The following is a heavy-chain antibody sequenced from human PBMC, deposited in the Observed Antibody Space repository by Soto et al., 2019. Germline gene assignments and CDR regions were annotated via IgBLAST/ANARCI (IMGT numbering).Heavy chain of an antibody. CDR3: VKRPLLRAPT. Sequence: SEALSLTCTVSGRTFNINADFRYLAWIRQPPGTGLEWIGSIDNGGNTHYNAPLKSRVIISADTPKNQFSLSLNSVTAADTAVYYCVKRPLLRAPTWGQGIQVTVSS. J-gene: IGHJ4*02. D-gene: IGHD1-26*01. V-gene: IGHV4-39*01. CDR1: GRTFNINADFRY. CDR2: IDNGGNT.